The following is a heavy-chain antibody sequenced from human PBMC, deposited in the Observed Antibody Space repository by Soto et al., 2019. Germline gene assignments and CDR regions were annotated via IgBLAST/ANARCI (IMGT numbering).Heavy chain of an antibody. CDR3: ATSYDSGFDP. CDR1: GYSFSTYD. CDR2: ISPKNGNT. D-gene: IGHD3-3*01. Sequence: LLLQSGAELKKPGASVKISCKASGYSFSTYDISWLRQAPGQGPEWMGRISPKNGNTNYAQNSQDRVTMTADTSSSTAYMELRGLRSDDTAKYYCATSYDSGFDPWGQGTLVTVSS. V-gene: IGHV1-18*04. J-gene: IGHJ5*02.